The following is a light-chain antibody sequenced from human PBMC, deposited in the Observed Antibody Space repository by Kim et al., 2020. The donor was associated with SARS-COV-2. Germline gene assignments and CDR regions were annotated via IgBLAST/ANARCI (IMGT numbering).Light chain of an antibody. CDR2: DVS. J-gene: IGLJ3*02. V-gene: IGLV2-14*04. Sequence: GHAITISCTGTSSDVGGYNYVSWYQQHPGKAPKLMISDVSQRPSGVSNRFSGSKSGNTASLTISGLQAEDGADYYCSSYTSISTWVFGGGTKLTVL. CDR1: SSDVGGYNY. CDR3: SSYTSISTWV.